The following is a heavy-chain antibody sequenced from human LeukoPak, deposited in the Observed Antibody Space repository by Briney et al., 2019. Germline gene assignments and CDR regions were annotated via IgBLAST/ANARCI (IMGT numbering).Heavy chain of an antibody. CDR1: GFTFSSYA. Sequence: GGSLRLSCAASGFTFSSYAMSWVRQVPGTGLEWVSTISGSAGSTYYADSVKGRFIISRDNSKNTLYMQMNSLRVEDTAVYYCAKVHYSSSWFDVFDVWGQGTMVTVSS. CDR3: AKVHYSSSWFDVFDV. D-gene: IGHD6-13*01. J-gene: IGHJ3*01. V-gene: IGHV3-23*01. CDR2: ISGSAGST.